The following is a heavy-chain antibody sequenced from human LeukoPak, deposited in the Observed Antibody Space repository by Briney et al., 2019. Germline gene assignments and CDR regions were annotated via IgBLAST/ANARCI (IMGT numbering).Heavy chain of an antibody. D-gene: IGHD2-2*02. CDR2: TSYDGRHK. CDR1: GFSFGSFA. Sequence: GGSLRPSCTASGFSFGSFAMHWVRQAPGKGLEWVAVTSYDGRHKYHTDSVKGRFSISRDNSKNTLYLQMNSLRAEDTAVYYCAKIGYCSSTSCYNYGMDVWGQGTTVTVSS. CDR3: AKIGYCSSTSCYNYGMDV. J-gene: IGHJ6*02. V-gene: IGHV3-30-3*02.